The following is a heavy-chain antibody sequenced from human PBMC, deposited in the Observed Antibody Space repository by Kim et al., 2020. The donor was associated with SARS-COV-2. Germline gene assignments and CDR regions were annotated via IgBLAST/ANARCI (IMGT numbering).Heavy chain of an antibody. J-gene: IGHJ3*02. D-gene: IGHD6-19*01. CDR3: ARAGEQWRRAFDI. V-gene: IGHV3-13*01. Sequence: YPGSVKGRFTISRENAKNSLYLQMNSLRAGDTAVYYCARAGEQWRRAFDIWGQGTMVTVSS.